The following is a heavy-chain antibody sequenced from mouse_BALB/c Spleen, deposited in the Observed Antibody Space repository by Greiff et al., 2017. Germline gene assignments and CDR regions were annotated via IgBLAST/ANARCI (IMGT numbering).Heavy chain of an antibody. D-gene: IGHD1-2*01. Sequence: VQLQQSGAELVRPGASVTLSCKASGYTFTDYEMHWVKQTPVHGLEWIGAIDPETGGTAYNQKFKGKATLTADKSSSTAYMELRSLTSEDSAVYYCTRSARLHWFAYWGQGTLVTVSA. CDR2: IDPETGGT. CDR3: TRSARLHWFAY. V-gene: IGHV1-15*01. J-gene: IGHJ3*01. CDR1: GYTFTDYE.